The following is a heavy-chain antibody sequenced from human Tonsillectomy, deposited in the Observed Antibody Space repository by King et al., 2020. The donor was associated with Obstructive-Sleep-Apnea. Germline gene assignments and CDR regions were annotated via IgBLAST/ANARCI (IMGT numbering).Heavy chain of an antibody. CDR1: GFTFDDYA. D-gene: IGHD2-2*01. CDR2: IIWNSGSI. Sequence: VQLVESGGGLVQPGRSLRLSCAASGFTFDDYAMHWVRQAPGKGLEWVSGIIWNSGSIGYAESVKGRFTISRDNAKNSLYLQMNSLRAEDTALYYCASQPNHCSSTSCYDYWGQGTLVTVSS. CDR3: ASQPNHCSSTSCYDY. J-gene: IGHJ4*02. V-gene: IGHV3-9*01.